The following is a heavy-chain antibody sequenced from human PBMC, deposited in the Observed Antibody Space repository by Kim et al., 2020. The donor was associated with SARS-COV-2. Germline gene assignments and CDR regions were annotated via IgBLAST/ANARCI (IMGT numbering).Heavy chain of an antibody. CDR2: ISGSGDTT. CDR3: AHPRQPGY. Sequence: GGSLRLSCAASGFTFSNYGMSWVRQAPGKGLEWVSGISGSGDTTSYADSVKGRFTISRDNSKKALYLQMSSLRAEDTAIYYCAHPRQPGYWGQGTLVTVSS. D-gene: IGHD6-13*01. CDR1: GFTFSNYG. V-gene: IGHV3-23*01. J-gene: IGHJ4*02.